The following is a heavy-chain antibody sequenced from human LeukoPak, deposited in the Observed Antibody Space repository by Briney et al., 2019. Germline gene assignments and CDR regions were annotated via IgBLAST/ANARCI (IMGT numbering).Heavy chain of an antibody. CDR1: GFTFSSYA. V-gene: IGHV3-30-3*01. Sequence: PGGSLRLSCAASGFTFSSYAMHWVRQAPGKGLEWVAVISYDGSNKYYADSVKGRFTISRDNSKNTLYLQMNGLRAEDAAVYYCAREMAMGGWGQGTLVTVSS. CDR2: ISYDGSNK. D-gene: IGHD3-16*01. J-gene: IGHJ4*02. CDR3: AREMAMGG.